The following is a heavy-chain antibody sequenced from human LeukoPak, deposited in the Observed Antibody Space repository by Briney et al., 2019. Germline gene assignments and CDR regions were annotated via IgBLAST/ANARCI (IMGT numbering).Heavy chain of an antibody. J-gene: IGHJ5*02. CDR2: IYYSGST. CDR3: ARDAYYDSSGYYSLTFDP. CDR1: GGSISSYY. V-gene: IGHV4-59*12. Sequence: PSETLSLTCTASGGSISSYYWSWIRQPPGKGLEWIGYIYYSGSTNYNPSLKSRVTISVDTSKNQFSLKLSSVTAADTAVYCCARDAYYDSSGYYSLTFDPWGQGTLVTVSS. D-gene: IGHD3-22*01.